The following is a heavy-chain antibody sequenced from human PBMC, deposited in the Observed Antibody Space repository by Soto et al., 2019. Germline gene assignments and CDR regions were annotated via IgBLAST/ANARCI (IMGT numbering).Heavy chain of an antibody. CDR1: GGTFSSYT. J-gene: IGHJ4*02. CDR2: IIPILGIA. CDR3: ARDGCSGGSCYDY. V-gene: IGHV1-69*04. Sequence: SVKVSCKASGGTFSSYTISWVRQAPGQGLEWMGRIIPILGIANYAQKFQGRVTITADKSTSTAYMELSSLRSEDTAVYYCARDGCSGGSCYDYWGQGTLVTVSS. D-gene: IGHD2-15*01.